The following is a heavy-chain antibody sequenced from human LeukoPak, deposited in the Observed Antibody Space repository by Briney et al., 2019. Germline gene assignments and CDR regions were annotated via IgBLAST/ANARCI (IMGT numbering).Heavy chain of an antibody. Sequence: GGSLRLSCAASAFPFSTYVMSWVRQAPGGGLEWISSISGDGARTYYTNSVKGRFTISRDNSKNTLYLQMNSLRAEDTAVYYCAKTLLESGSYWGQGTLVTVSS. V-gene: IGHV3-23*01. J-gene: IGHJ4*02. CDR3: AKTLLESGSY. CDR2: ISGDGART. CDR1: AFPFSTYV. D-gene: IGHD1-1*01.